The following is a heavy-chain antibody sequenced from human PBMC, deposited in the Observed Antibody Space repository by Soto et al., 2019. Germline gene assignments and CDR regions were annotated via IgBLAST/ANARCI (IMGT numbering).Heavy chain of an antibody. Sequence: EVQLLESGGGLVQPGGSLRLSCAASGFTFSSYAMSWVRQAPGKGLEWVSAISGSGGSTYYADSVKGRFTISRDNSKNTLYLQMNSLGAEDTAVYYCAKDRGAISATIPWWGQGTLVTVSS. D-gene: IGHD6-25*01. V-gene: IGHV3-23*01. CDR2: ISGSGGST. J-gene: IGHJ4*02. CDR3: AKDRGAISATIPW. CDR1: GFTFSSYA.